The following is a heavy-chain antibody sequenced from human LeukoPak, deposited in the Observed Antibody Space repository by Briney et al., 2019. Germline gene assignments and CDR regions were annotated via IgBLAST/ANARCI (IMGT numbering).Heavy chain of an antibody. CDR3: ARAQLWLGWFDP. CDR2: INPSGGST. CDR1: AYTFTSYY. Sequence: GASVKVSCKASAYTFTSYYMHWVRQAPGQGLEWMGIINPSGGSTSYAQKFQGRVTMTRDTSTSTVYMELSSLRSEDTAVYYCARAQLWLGWFDPWGQGTLVTVSS. J-gene: IGHJ5*02. V-gene: IGHV1-46*01. D-gene: IGHD5-18*01.